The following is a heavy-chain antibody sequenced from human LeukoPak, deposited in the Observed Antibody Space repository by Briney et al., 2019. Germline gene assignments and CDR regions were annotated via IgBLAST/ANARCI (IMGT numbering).Heavy chain of an antibody. V-gene: IGHV3-66*01. CDR1: GFTVSSNY. Sequence: PGGSLRLSCAASGFTVSSNYMNWVRQAPGKGLEWVSVIYSGGNTYYADSVNGRFTISRDSSKNTLYLHMNSLRAEDTAVYFCARDLGNNPAADLDAFDLWGQGTMVTVSS. J-gene: IGHJ3*01. D-gene: IGHD1-14*01. CDR3: ARDLGNNPAADLDAFDL. CDR2: IYSGGNT.